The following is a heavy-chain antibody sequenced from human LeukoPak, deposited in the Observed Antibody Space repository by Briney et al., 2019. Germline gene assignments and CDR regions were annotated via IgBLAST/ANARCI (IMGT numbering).Heavy chain of an antibody. CDR3: ARSARHCNNGVCFTDYYIDL. D-gene: IGHD2-8*01. CDR1: GYTFTGNY. J-gene: IGHJ6*03. Sequence: ASVKVSCKASGYTFTGNYMHWVRQAPGQGLEWMGRINPNSGDPDYPQKFQGRVTMTRDTSISTAYMEMSSLTSDDTAVYYCARSARHCNNGVCFTDYYIDLWGKGTTVIVSS. V-gene: IGHV1-2*06. CDR2: INPNSGDP.